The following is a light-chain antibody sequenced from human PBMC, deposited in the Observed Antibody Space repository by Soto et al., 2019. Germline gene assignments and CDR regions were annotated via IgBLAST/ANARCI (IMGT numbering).Light chain of an antibody. Sequence: QSARTQPPSASATPGQGGTISCSGSSSNIGRDAVTWYQQLPGSAPKLLIYNNDQRPSGVPDRFSGSRSGTSASLAISGLQSEDEADYHCAVWDGSLNAWVFGGGTKVTVL. CDR2: NND. CDR3: AVWDGSLNAWV. J-gene: IGLJ3*02. CDR1: SSNIGRDA. V-gene: IGLV1-44*01.